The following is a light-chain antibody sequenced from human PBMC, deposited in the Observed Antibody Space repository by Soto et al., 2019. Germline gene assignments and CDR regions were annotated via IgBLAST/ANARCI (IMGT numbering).Light chain of an antibody. J-gene: IGKJ5*01. CDR1: QSISSW. Sequence: DIQMTQSPSTLSASVGDRVTITCRASQSISSWLAWYQQKPGKAPNLLIYAASTLQSGVPSRFSGSGSGTDFTLTISCLQSEDFATYYCQQYYSYPLITFGQGTRLEIK. V-gene: IGKV1-5*01. CDR2: AAS. CDR3: QQYYSYPLIT.